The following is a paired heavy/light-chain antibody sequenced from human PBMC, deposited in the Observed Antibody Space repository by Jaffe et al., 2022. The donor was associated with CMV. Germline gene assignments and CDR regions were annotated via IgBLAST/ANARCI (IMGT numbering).Heavy chain of an antibody. CDR1: GYSFTTYW. Sequence: EVHLVQSGAEVKKPGESLKISCKASGYSFTTYWIAWVRQMPEKGLEWMGIIYPGDSDITYSPSFQGQVTISADKSISTAYLQWSNLKASDTAMYYCARLGAGYYYYYYMDVWGKGTTVTVSS. V-gene: IGHV5-51*01. D-gene: IGHD3-16*01. CDR2: IYPGDSDI. CDR3: ARLGAGYYYYYYMDV. J-gene: IGHJ6*03.
Light chain of an antibody. J-gene: IGLJ2*01. V-gene: IGLV2-8*01. CDR3: SSYAGSNNLV. CDR1: SSDVGGYNY. Sequence: QSALTQPPSASGSPGQSVTISCTGTSSDVGGYNYVSWYQQHPGKAPKLMIYEVSKRPSGVPDRFSGSKSDNTASLTVSGLQAEDEADYYCSSYAGSNNLVFGGGTKLTVL. CDR2: EVS.